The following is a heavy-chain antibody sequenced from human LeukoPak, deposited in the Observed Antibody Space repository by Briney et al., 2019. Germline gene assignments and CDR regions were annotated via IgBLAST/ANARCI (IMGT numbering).Heavy chain of an antibody. CDR3: ARVFSYPLRAPFDP. CDR1: GGSISSYY. CDR2: IFYSGST. Sequence: PSETLSLTCTVSGGSISSYYWSWIRQPPGKGLEWIGYIFYSGSTNYNPSLKSRVTISVDTSKNQFSLKLSSVTAADTAVYYCARVFSYPLRAPFDPWGQGTLVTVSS. V-gene: IGHV4-59*01. J-gene: IGHJ5*02. D-gene: IGHD3-3*01.